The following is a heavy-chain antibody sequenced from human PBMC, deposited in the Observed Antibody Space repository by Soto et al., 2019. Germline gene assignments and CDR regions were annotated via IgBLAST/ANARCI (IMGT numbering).Heavy chain of an antibody. CDR3: ARGGIGYYYDSSGYCGY. CDR2: ISSSGSTI. Sequence: EVQLVESGGGLVQPGGSLRLSCAASGFTFSSYEMNWVRQAPGKGLEWDSYISSSGSTIYYADSVKGRFTISRDNAKNSLYLQMNSLRAEDTAVYYCARGGIGYYYDSSGYCGYWGQGTLVPVSS. D-gene: IGHD3-22*01. V-gene: IGHV3-48*03. J-gene: IGHJ4*02. CDR1: GFTFSSYE.